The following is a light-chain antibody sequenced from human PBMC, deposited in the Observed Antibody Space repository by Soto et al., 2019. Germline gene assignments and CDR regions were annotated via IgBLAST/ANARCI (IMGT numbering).Light chain of an antibody. V-gene: IGKV3-20*01. CDR2: GAS. CDR1: QSVSSSY. J-gene: IGKJ5*01. Sequence: EIVLKQSPGTLSLSTGERATLSCRASQSVSSSYLAWYQQKPGQAPRLLIYGASSRATGIPDRFSGSGSGTDFTLTISRLEPGDFAVYYCQQYGSSPSITFGQGTRLEI. CDR3: QQYGSSPSIT.